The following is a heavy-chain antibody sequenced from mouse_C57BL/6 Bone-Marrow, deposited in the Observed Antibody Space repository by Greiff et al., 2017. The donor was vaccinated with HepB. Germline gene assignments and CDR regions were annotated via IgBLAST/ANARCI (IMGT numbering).Heavy chain of an antibody. CDR1: GYSITSDY. D-gene: IGHD1-1*01. V-gene: IGHV3-8*01. CDR2: ISYSGST. Sequence: DVKLQESGPGLAKPSQTLSLTCSVTGYSITSDYWNWIRKFPGNKLEYMGYISYSGSTYYNPSLKSRISITRDTSKNQYYLQLNSVTTEDTATYYCARYRDYYGSSSWYFDYWGQGTTLTVSS. J-gene: IGHJ2*01. CDR3: ARYRDYYGSSSWYFDY.